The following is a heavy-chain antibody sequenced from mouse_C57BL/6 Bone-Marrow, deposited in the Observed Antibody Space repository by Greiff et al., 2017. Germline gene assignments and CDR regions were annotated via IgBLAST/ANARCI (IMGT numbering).Heavy chain of an antibody. CDR3: APYAMDY. CDR1: GFNIKAYY. V-gene: IGHV14-2*01. J-gene: IGHJ4*01. Sequence: VQLQQSGAELVKPGASVKLSCTASGFNIKAYYMHWVKQRTEQGLEWIGRIDPEDGEDKSAPKFQGKAPITADTTSNTDYLPLSSLTSEDTAVYYCAPYAMDYWGQGTSVTVSS. CDR2: IDPEDGED.